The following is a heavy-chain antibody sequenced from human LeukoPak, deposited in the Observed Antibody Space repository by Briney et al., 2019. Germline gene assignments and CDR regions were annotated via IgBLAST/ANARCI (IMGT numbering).Heavy chain of an antibody. J-gene: IGHJ4*02. Sequence: GESLKISCKGSGYSFSSQWIGWVRQMPGKGREWMGVIYPADSDTRYSPSFQGQVTISADKSISTAYLRWRSLKASDTAMYYCATSPYCSGGSCYLSAYWGQGTLVTVSS. CDR3: ATSPYCSGGSCYLSAY. CDR1: GYSFSSQW. V-gene: IGHV5-51*01. D-gene: IGHD2-15*01. CDR2: IYPADSDT.